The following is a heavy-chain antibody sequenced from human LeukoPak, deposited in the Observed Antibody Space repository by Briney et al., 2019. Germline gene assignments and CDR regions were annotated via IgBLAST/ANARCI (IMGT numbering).Heavy chain of an antibody. D-gene: IGHD4-17*01. V-gene: IGHV4-34*01. CDR2: INHSGST. Sequence: SETLSLTCTVYGGSFSGYYWSWIRHPPGKGLEWIGAINHSGSTNYNPSLKSRVTISVDTSKNQFSLKLSSVTAADTAVYYCAIGRRVTTLSFFDYWGQGTLVTVSS. CDR3: AIGRRVTTLSFFDY. CDR1: GGSFSGYY. J-gene: IGHJ4*02.